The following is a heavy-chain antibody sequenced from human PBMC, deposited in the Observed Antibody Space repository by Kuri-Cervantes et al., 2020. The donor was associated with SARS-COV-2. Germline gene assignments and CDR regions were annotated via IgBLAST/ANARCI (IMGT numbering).Heavy chain of an antibody. J-gene: IGHJ6*02. CDR1: GFTVSSNY. V-gene: IGHV3-49*04. CDR2: IRSKAYGGTT. CDR3: TRDLVDSSGYDYYYGMDV. D-gene: IGHD3-22*01. Sequence: GGSLRLSCAASGFTVSSNYMSWVRQAPGKGLEWVGFIRSKAYGGTTEYAASVKGRFTISRDDSKSIAYLQMNSLKTEDTAVYYCTRDLVDSSGYDYYYGMDVWGQGTTVTVSS.